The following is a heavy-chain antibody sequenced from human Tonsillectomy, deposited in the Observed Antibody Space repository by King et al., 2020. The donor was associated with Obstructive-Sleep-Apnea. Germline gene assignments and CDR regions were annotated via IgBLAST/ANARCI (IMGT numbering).Heavy chain of an antibody. CDR1: GFTFSTYG. CDR3: AKEGVEYCDTTSCFWGLLWFDY. J-gene: IGHJ4*02. Sequence: VQLVESGGGVVQPGRSLRLSCAASGFTFSTYGMHWVRQAPGKGLEWVAVIWYDGSEKYYADSVKGRFTISRDNSQNTLYLQMNSLRAEDTAVYYCAKEGVEYCDTTSCFWGLLWFDYWGQGTLVTVSS. D-gene: IGHD2-2*01. V-gene: IGHV3-33*06. CDR2: IWYDGSEK.